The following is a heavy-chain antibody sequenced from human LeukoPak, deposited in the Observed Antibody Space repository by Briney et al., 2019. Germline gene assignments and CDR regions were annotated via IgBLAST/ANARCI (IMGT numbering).Heavy chain of an antibody. CDR3: ARAGMDIVIVPAAMQAYYYGMDV. D-gene: IGHD2-2*03. CDR1: GYIFTSYW. CDR2: IDPSDSYT. V-gene: IGHV5-10-1*01. J-gene: IGHJ6*04. Sequence: RESLKISCKGSGYIFTSYWINWVRQMPGKSLEWMGRIDPSDSYTNYSPSFQCHVTISADKSIRTAYLQWSSLKASDTAIYYCARAGMDIVIVPAAMQAYYYGMDVWGKGTTVTVSS.